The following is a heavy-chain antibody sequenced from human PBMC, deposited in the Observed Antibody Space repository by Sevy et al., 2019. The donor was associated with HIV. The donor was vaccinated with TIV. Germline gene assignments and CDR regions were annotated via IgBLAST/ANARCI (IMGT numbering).Heavy chain of an antibody. CDR2: ISSRSSYI. V-gene: IGHV3-21*01. D-gene: IGHD4-17*01. CDR3: ARDYGGIRHFQY. CDR1: GFTFSSYS. J-gene: IGHJ1*01. Sequence: GGSLRLSCAASGFTFSSYSMNWVRQAPGKGLEWVSSISSRSSYIYYADSVKGRFTISRDNAKNSLYVQMNSLRAEDTAVYYCARDYGGIRHFQYWGQGTLVTVSS.